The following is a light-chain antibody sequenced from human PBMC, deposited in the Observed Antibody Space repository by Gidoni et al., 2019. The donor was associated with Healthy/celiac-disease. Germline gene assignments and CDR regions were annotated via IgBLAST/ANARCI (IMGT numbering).Light chain of an antibody. CDR1: QSVGSF. V-gene: IGKV3-11*01. CDR2: DAS. J-gene: IGKJ4*01. CDR3: QQRSNWPPSLT. Sequence: ETVLTHSTATLSLSTGERATLSCSASQSVGSFLDWYQQKPGHAPRLLIYDASNRATGIPAMFSGSGSGTDFTLTISSLEPEDFAVYYCQQRSNWPPSLTCGGGTKVEIK.